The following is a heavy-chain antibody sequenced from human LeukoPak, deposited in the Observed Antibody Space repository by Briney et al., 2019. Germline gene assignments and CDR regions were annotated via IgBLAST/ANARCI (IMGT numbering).Heavy chain of an antibody. CDR1: GGSISSFY. CDR3: ARGGYSGSDWTT. D-gene: IGHD5-12*01. CDR2: IYHSGDT. Sequence: SETLSLACTVSGGSISSFYWNWIRQPPGKGLEWIAYIYHSGDTRYNPSLKSRVTISVDTSKSQSSLKLSSVTAADTAVYYCARGGYSGSDWTTWGQGTRVTVSS. J-gene: IGHJ5*02. V-gene: IGHV4-59*01.